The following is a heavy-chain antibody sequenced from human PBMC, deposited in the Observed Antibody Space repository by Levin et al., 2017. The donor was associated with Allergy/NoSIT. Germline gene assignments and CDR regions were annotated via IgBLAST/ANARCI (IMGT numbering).Heavy chain of an antibody. CDR2: IYPGDSDT. D-gene: IGHD3-22*01. V-gene: IGHV5-51*01. Sequence: PGGSLRLSCKGSGYSFTSYWIGWVRQMPGKGLEWMGIIYPGDSDTRYSPSFQGQVTISADKSISTAYLQWSSLKASDTAMYYCARRRLSGTNWFDPWGQGTLVTVSS. J-gene: IGHJ5*02. CDR3: ARRRLSGTNWFDP. CDR1: GYSFTSYW.